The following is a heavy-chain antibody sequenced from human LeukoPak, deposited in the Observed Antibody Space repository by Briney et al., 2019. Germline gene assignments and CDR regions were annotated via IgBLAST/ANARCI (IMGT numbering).Heavy chain of an antibody. CDR3: ARSPRGYYFDY. J-gene: IGHJ4*02. CDR2: ISYDGSNK. CDR1: GLTFSSYA. Sequence: PGGSLRLSCAASGLTFSSYAMHWVRQAPGKGLEWVAVISYDGSNKYYADSVKGRFTISRDNSKNTLYLQMNSLRAEDTAVYYCARSPRGYYFDYWGQGTLVTVSS. D-gene: IGHD3-16*01. V-gene: IGHV3-30-3*01.